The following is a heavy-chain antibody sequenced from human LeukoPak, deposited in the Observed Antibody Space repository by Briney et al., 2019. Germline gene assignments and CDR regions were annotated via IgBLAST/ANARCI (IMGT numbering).Heavy chain of an antibody. J-gene: IGHJ4*02. CDR1: GGSISSGNNY. CDR2: IHYSGTS. Sequence: PSQTLSLTCTVSGGSISSGNNYWSWFRQYSGKGLEWIGYIHYSGTSCYNPPLKSRVTISIDTSKNQFSLKLSSVTAADAAVYYCARVPVVRGVIEDWGQGTLVTVSS. D-gene: IGHD3-10*01. V-gene: IGHV4-31*03. CDR3: ARVPVVRGVIED.